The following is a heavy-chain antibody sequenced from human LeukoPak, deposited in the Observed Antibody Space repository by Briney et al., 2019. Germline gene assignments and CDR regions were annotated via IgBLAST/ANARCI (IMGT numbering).Heavy chain of an antibody. CDR1: GGTFSSYA. J-gene: IGHJ3*02. V-gene: IGHV1-69*13. CDR2: IIPIFGTA. CDR3: ARDSAPTVPYDAFDI. D-gene: IGHD4-17*01. Sequence: SVKVSRKASGGTFSSYAISWVRQAPGQGLEWMGGIIPIFGTANYAQKFQGRVTITADESTSTAYMELSSLRSEDTAVYYCARDSAPTVPYDAFDIWGQGTMVTVSS.